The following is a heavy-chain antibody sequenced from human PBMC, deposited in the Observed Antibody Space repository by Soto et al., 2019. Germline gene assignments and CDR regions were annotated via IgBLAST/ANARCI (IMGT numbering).Heavy chain of an antibody. CDR3: ATYTVGEGGRGY. V-gene: IGHV4-4*09. CDR2: HHSDST. D-gene: IGHD3-16*01. J-gene: IGHJ4*02. Sequence: QVKLQESGPGLVKPSETLSLTCTVSGGSMRGQHWSWIRQPPGKGLEWIGHHSDSTNYNPSLKSRITISTDTSKNQFSLKLSSVTAADTAVYYCATYTVGEGGRGYWGQGTLVTVSS. CDR1: GGSMRGQH.